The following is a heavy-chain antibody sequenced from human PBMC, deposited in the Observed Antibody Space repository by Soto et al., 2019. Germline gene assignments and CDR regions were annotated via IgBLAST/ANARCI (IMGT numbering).Heavy chain of an antibody. CDR3: ARDKITGLFDY. CDR2: IKHSGST. D-gene: IGHD2-8*02. CDR1: GGSFSGYY. J-gene: IGHJ4*02. V-gene: IGHV4-34*01. Sequence: QVQLQQWGAGLLKPSETLSLTCAVYGGSFSGYYWTWIRQPPGTELEWIGEIKHSGSTNSNPSLKSRVTISVDTSKNQFSLKLTSVTAADTAVYYCARDKITGLFDYWGQGTLVTVSS.